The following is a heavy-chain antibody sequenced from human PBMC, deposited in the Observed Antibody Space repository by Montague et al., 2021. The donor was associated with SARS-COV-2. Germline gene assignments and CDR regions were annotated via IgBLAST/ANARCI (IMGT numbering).Heavy chain of an antibody. V-gene: IGHV3-30*04. Sequence: SLRLSCAASGFTFSSYAMHWVRQAPGKGLEWVAVISYDGSNQYYADSVXGLFTISRDNSKNTLYLQMNSLRAEDTAVYYCARDNYDYVWGSYRYIYWGQGTLVTVSS. D-gene: IGHD3-16*02. CDR1: GFTFSSYA. CDR3: ARDNYDYVWGSYRYIY. CDR2: ISYDGSNQ. J-gene: IGHJ4*02.